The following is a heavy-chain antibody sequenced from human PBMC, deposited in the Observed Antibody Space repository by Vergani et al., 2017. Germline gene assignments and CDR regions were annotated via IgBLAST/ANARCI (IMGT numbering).Heavy chain of an antibody. D-gene: IGHD1-1*01. J-gene: IGHJ4*01. CDR3: ARSRMYKGAGSHDY. V-gene: IGHV4-59*02. CDR2: VSFRGDT. Sequence: QVKLQESGPGLVKPSETLSLTCTVSGASVNSYYWSWIRQPPGKGLEWMGYVSFRGDTLYDPSVKGRMTISLNTSSNQFSLYLTSVTAADTAVYYCARSRMYKGAGSHDYWGQGILVTVS. CDR1: GASVNSYY.